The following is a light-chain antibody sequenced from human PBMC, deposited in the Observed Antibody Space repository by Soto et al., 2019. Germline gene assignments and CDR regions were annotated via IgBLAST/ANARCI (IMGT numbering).Light chain of an antibody. Sequence: QSVLTQPPSVSGSPGQAVTISCTGTSSDVGSYNRVSWYRQPPGTAPKLMIYEVFNRPSGVPDRFSGSKSGHTASLTISGLQADDEAVYTCNSATRSNCYGFGAGTKVHVL. V-gene: IGLV2-18*02. CDR2: EVF. CDR3: NSATRSNCYG. J-gene: IGLJ1*01. CDR1: SSDVGSYNR.